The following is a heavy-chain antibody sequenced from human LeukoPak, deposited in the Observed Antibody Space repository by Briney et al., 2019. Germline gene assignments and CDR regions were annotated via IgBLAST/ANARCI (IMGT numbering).Heavy chain of an antibody. D-gene: IGHD4-23*01. J-gene: IGHJ5*02. V-gene: IGHV3-30*02. CDR1: GFSISDNA. CDR2: IRYDGNSK. CDR3: TKGDDFGANTRLPKYNWFDP. Sequence: GGSLRLSCTASGFSISDNAMHWVRPAPGRGLEWVAYIRYDGNSKNYADSVKGRFTISRDNSRDTLYRQMNSLRGDDTAVYYCTKGDDFGANTRLPKYNWFDPWGQGTLVTVSS.